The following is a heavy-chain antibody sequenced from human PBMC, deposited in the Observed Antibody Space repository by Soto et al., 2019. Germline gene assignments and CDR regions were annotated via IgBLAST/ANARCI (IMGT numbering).Heavy chain of an antibody. CDR2: IWYDGSNK. J-gene: IGHJ2*01. CDR3: ARVSFEGWYFDL. D-gene: IGHD3-9*01. Sequence: QVQLVESGGGVVQTGRSLRLSCVASGFTFSTYGMHWVRQAPGKGLEWVTIIWYDGSNKYYADSVKGRFTISRANSKNTLYLQMNSLRVEDTAVYYCARVSFEGWYFDLWGRGTLVTVSS. CDR1: GFTFSTYG. V-gene: IGHV3-33*01.